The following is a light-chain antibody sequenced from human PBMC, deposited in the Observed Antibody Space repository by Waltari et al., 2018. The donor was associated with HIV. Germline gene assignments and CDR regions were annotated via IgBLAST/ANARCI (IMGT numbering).Light chain of an antibody. J-gene: IGLJ2*01. CDR1: SSHIGNDF. CDR3: GTWDRSMYGGV. CDR2: ANE. Sequence: QSVLTQPPSVSAAPGQEVAISCSVSSSHIGNDFVSWYQHVPGSAPKLLIYANEKRPSGIPARFSGSKSGTSATLDITGLQAGDGADDYCGTWDRSMYGGVFVGGTKLTVL. V-gene: IGLV1-51*01.